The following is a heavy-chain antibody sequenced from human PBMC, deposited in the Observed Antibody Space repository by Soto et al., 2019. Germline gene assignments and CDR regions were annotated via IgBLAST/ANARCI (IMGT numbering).Heavy chain of an antibody. CDR2: ISSSSGYT. V-gene: IGHV3-21*04. CDR3: AKGQYSGVAGGLDY. CDR1: GFTFYDYA. D-gene: IGHD1-26*01. J-gene: IGHJ4*02. Sequence: LRLSCAASGFTFYDYAMNWVRQAPGKGLEWVSSISSSSGYTNYADSVKGRFTISRDNAKNTLYLQMNSLRVEDTAVYYCAKGQYSGVAGGLDYWGQGTLVTVSS.